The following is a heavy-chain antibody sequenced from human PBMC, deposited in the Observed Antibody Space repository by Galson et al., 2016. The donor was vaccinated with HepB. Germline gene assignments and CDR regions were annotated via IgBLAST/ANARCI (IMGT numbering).Heavy chain of an antibody. Sequence: SLRLSCAASGFSLSSYGMHWVRQAPGKGLEWVAVISKGGTTDYYADSVKGRFSISRDNFKSSVFLQMNSLRAEDTAVYYCAKDPKGYSGYGLFDYWGQGTLVTVSS. J-gene: IGHJ4*02. V-gene: IGHV3-30*18. CDR2: ISKGGTTD. D-gene: IGHD5-12*01. CDR3: AKDPKGYSGYGLFDY. CDR1: GFSLSSYG.